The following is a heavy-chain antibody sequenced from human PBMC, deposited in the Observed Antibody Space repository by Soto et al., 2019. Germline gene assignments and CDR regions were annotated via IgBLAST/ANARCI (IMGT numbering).Heavy chain of an antibody. J-gene: IGHJ4*02. Sequence: EVQLVESGGGLVQPGGSLRLSCAASGFTFSTYWMHWVRQVPGKGLVWVSRVNPDGPTTNYAASVKGRFTISRDNAKNTLHLQMNSLRVDDTAVYFCARDLAGVDDSWGQGTLVTVSS. CDR1: GFTFSTYW. D-gene: IGHD7-27*01. CDR3: ARDLAGVDDS. CDR2: VNPDGPTT. V-gene: IGHV3-74*01.